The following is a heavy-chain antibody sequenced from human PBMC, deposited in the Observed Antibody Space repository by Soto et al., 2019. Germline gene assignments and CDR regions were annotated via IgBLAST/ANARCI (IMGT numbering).Heavy chain of an antibody. D-gene: IGHD3-3*01. CDR3: ARLHYDFWSGLYYFDY. CDR2: IYYSGST. J-gene: IGHJ4*02. Sequence: SETLSLTCTVSGGSISSSSYYWGWIRQPPGKGLEWIGSIYYSGSTYYNPSLKSRVTISVDTSKNQFSLKLSSVTAADTAVYYCARLHYDFWSGLYYFDYWGQGTLVTVSS. CDR1: GGSISSSSYY. V-gene: IGHV4-39*01.